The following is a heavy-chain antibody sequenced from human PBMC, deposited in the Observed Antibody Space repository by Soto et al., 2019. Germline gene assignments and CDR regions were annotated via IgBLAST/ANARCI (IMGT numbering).Heavy chain of an antibody. J-gene: IGHJ4*02. D-gene: IGHD1-26*01. V-gene: IGHV3-33*01. Sequence: QVQLVESGGGVVQPGRSLRLSCAASGFTFSSYGMHWVRQAPGKGLEWVAVIWYDGSNKYYADSVKGRFTISRDNSKNTLYLEINSLRAEDPAVYYRARELNSGSYPGDWGQGTLVTVSS. CDR3: ARELNSGSYPGD. CDR1: GFTFSSYG. CDR2: IWYDGSNK.